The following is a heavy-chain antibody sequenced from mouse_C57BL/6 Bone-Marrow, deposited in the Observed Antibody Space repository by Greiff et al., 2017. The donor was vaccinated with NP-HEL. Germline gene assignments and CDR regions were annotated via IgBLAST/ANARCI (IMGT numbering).Heavy chain of an antibody. J-gene: IGHJ3*01. CDR3: ARREDSSGGAWFAY. V-gene: IGHV8-12*01. D-gene: IGHD2-12*01. CDR1: GFSLSTSGMG. Sequence: QVTLKESGPGILQSSQTLSLTCSFSGFSLSTSGMGVSWIRQPSGKGLEWLAHIYWDDDKRYNPSLKSRPTISKDTSSNQVFLKITSVDTADTATYYCARREDSSGGAWFAYWGQGTLVTVSA. CDR2: IYWDDDK.